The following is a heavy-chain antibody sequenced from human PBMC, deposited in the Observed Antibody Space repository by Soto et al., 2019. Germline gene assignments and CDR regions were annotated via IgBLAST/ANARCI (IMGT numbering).Heavy chain of an antibody. CDR3: VRDLIVGLAVAGSRRVFDY. V-gene: IGHV3-48*01. CDR2: ISGSSTTK. Sequence: EVQLVESGGGLVQPGGSLRLSCAASGFTFSDYSMNWVRQSPGRGLECISYISGSSTTKYYADSVAGRFTVSRDNAKKSLFRQMNSLRAEDTAVYYCVRDLIVGLAVAGSRRVFDYWGQGTLVTVSS. J-gene: IGHJ4*02. CDR1: GFTFSDYS. D-gene: IGHD6-19*01.